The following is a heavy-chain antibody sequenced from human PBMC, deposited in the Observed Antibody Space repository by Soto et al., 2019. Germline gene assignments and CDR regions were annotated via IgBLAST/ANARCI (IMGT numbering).Heavy chain of an antibody. CDR2: ISWDGNSI. Sequence: EVQLVESGGYLEQPGRSLRLSCAASGFTFDDYAMNWVRQAPGKGLEWVSGISWDGNSIAYADSVKGRFTISRDNAKNALLLQINSLRDEDTALYYCAKENTVVRGIYNGMDVWGQGTTVTVSS. CDR3: AKENTVVRGIYNGMDV. CDR1: GFTFDDYA. V-gene: IGHV3-9*01. J-gene: IGHJ6*02. D-gene: IGHD3-10*01.